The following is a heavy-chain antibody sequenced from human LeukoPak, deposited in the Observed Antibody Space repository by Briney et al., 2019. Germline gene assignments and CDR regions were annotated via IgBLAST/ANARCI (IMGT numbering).Heavy chain of an antibody. CDR3: ASGPLRGSTMVRGVIIMRSPPQFDY. CDR2: IYTSGST. Sequence: PSETLSLTCTVSGGSISSYYWSWILQPAGKGLEWIGRIYTSGSTKYNPSLKSRVTMSVDTSKNQFSLKLSSVTAADTAVYYCASGPLRGSTMVRGVIIMRSPPQFDYWGQGTLVTVSS. J-gene: IGHJ4*02. D-gene: IGHD3-10*01. CDR1: GGSISSYY. V-gene: IGHV4-4*07.